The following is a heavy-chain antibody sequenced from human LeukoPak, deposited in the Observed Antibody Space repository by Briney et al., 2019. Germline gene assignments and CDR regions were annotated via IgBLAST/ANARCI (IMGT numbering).Heavy chain of an antibody. J-gene: IGHJ4*02. CDR1: GGSISSGSYY. Sequence: SETLSLTCTVSGGSISSGSYYWSWIRQPAGKGLEWIGRIYTSGSTNYNPSLKSRVTISVDTSKNQFSLKLSSVTAADTAVYYCASSYCSSTSCYDRTARSFEFDYWGQGTLVTVSS. D-gene: IGHD2-2*01. V-gene: IGHV4-61*02. CDR3: ASSYCSSTSCYDRTARSFEFDY. CDR2: IYTSGST.